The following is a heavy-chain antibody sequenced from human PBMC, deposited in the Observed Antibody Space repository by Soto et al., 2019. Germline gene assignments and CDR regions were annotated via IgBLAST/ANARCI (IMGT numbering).Heavy chain of an antibody. CDR3: AIEMILDGSGSLGY. CDR1: GFTFSSYG. J-gene: IGHJ4*02. D-gene: IGHD3-10*01. Sequence: PGGSLRLSCAASGFTFSSYGTHWVRQAPGKGLEWVAVIWYDGSNKYYADSVKGRFTISRDNSKNTLYLQMNSLRAEDTAVYYCAIEMILDGSGSLGYWGQGTLVTVSS. CDR2: IWYDGSNK. V-gene: IGHV3-33*01.